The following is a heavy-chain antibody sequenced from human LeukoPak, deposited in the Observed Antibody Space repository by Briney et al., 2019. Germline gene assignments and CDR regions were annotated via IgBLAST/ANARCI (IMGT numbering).Heavy chain of an antibody. J-gene: IGHJ6*02. D-gene: IGHD3-16*01. CDR1: GGSFSGYY. CDR3: ARHYSPIWGMYYGLDV. CDR2: ISYSGTT. Sequence: SETLSLTCAVYGGSFSGYYWSWIRQPPGKGLEWIASISYSGTTYKSSSLKSRITISVDTPKNEVSLKLSSVTVAETAVYYCARHYSPIWGMYYGLDVWGQGTTVTVFS. V-gene: IGHV4-34*01.